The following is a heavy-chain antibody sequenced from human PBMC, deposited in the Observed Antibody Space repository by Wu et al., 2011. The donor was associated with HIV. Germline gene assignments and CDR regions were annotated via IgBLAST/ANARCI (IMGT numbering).Heavy chain of an antibody. CDR2: ISAYNGYT. J-gene: IGHJ3*02. CDR1: GYTFTSYG. D-gene: IGHD3-10*01. V-gene: IGHV1-18*01. CDR3: ARESAVRGVIGLTFHAFDI. Sequence: QVQLVQSGAEVKKPGASVKVSCKASGYTFTSYGISWVRQAPGQGLEWMGWISAYNGYTNYAQKLQGRVTVTTDTSASTAYMELRSLRSDDTAVYYCARESAVRGVIGLTFHAFDIWGQGHWSPSLQ.